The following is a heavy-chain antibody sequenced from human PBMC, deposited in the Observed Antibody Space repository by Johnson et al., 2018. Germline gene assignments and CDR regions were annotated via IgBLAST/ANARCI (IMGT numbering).Heavy chain of an antibody. CDR3: ARSLGLGISGYYYGSFQH. D-gene: IGHD3-22*01. CDR1: GFTFGDYA. J-gene: IGHJ1*01. Sequence: VQLVESGGGLVKPGRSLRLSCTASGFTFGDYAMSWFRQAPGKGLEWVGFIRSKAYGGTTEYAASVKGRFTISRDDSKSIAYLQMNSLRAEETAGYYCARSLGLGISGYYYGSFQHWGQGTLVTVSS. V-gene: IGHV3-49*05. CDR2: IRSKAYGGTT.